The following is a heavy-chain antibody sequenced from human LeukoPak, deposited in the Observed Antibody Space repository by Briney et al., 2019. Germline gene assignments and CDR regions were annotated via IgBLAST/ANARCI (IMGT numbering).Heavy chain of an antibody. V-gene: IGHV4-4*07. Sequence: KPSETLSLTCTVSGASVTTYYWSWLRQPAGKGLEWIGRIYSSGTTNYNLSLRGRVTMSLDTSRNQFSLKLSSVVAADTAMYYCARDYDKAFDYWGQGTLVTVSS. J-gene: IGHJ4*02. CDR3: ARDYDKAFDY. D-gene: IGHD3-16*01. CDR1: GASVTTYY. CDR2: IYSSGTT.